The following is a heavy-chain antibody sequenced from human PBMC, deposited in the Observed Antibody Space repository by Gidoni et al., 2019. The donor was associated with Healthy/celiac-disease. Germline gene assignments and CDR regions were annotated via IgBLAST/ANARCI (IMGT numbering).Heavy chain of an antibody. J-gene: IGHJ6*03. CDR1: GFNFSSYG. CDR3: ARDYYGSGSLLYYYYYMDV. D-gene: IGHD3-10*01. Sequence: QVQLVESGGGVVEPGRSLRLSCAASGFNFSSYGMHWVRQARGKGLECVSVIWYDGSNKYYADSVKGRFTISRDNSKNTLYLQMNSLRAEDTAVYYCARDYYGSGSLLYYYYYMDVWGKGTTVTVSS. CDR2: IWYDGSNK. V-gene: IGHV3-33*01.